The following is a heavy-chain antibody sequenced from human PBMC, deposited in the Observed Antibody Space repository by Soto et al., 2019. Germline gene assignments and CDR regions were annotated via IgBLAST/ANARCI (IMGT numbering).Heavy chain of an antibody. CDR1: GGTFSSYA. D-gene: IGHD6-19*01. Sequence: ASVKVSCKASGGTFSSYAISWVRQAPGQGLEWMGGIIPILGIANYAQKFQGRVTITADKSTSTAYMELSSLRSEDTAVYYCARADDDAFDIWGQGTMVTVSS. V-gene: IGHV1-69*10. J-gene: IGHJ3*02. CDR3: ARADDDAFDI. CDR2: IIPILGIA.